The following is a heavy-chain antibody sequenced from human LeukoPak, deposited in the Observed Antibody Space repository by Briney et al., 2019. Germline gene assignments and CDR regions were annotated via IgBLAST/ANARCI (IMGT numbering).Heavy chain of an antibody. CDR2: IYYSGST. CDR1: GGSISSYY. D-gene: IGHD3-3*01. J-gene: IGHJ5*02. V-gene: IGHV4-59*01. Sequence: SETLSLTCTVSGGSISSYYWSWIRQPPGKGLEWIGYIYYSGSTNYNPSLKSRVTISVDTSKNQFSLKLSSVTAADTAVYYCARELRFLEWSKNWFDPWGQGTLVTVSS. CDR3: ARELRFLEWSKNWFDP.